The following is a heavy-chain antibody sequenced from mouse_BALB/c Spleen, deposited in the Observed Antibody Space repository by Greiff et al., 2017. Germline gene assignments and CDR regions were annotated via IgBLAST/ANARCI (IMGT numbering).Heavy chain of an antibody. Sequence: QVQLQQSAAELARPGASVKMSCKASGYTFTSYTMHWVKQRPGQGLEWIGYINPSSGYTEYNQKFKDKTTLTADKSSSTAYMQLSSLTSEDSAVYYCARVGIGSLPWFAYWGQGTLVTVSA. D-gene: IGHD2-14*01. CDR2: INPSSGYT. CDR1: GYTFTSYT. CDR3: ARVGIGSLPWFAY. J-gene: IGHJ3*01. V-gene: IGHV1-4*02.